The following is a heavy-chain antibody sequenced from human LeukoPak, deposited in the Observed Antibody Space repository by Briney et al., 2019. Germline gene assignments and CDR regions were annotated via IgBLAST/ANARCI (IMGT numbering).Heavy chain of an antibody. D-gene: IGHD5-12*01. CDR2: IIPILGIA. V-gene: IGHV1-69*04. Sequence: GASVKVSCKASGGTFSSYAISWVRQAPGQGLEWMGRIIPILGIANYAQKFQGRVTITADKSTSTAYMELSSLRSEDTAVYYCGRAFDGYDLGYFDYWGQGTLVPVSS. J-gene: IGHJ4*02. CDR1: GGTFSSYA. CDR3: GRAFDGYDLGYFDY.